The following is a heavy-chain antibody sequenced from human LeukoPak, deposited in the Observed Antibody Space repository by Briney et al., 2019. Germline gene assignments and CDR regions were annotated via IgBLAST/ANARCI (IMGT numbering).Heavy chain of an antibody. CDR1: GYTFTSYY. J-gene: IGHJ5*02. CDR3: ARGPPYSSSFYNCFDP. V-gene: IGHV1-46*01. Sequence: ASVKVSCKASGYTFTSYYMHWVRQAPGQGLEWMGIINPSGGSTSYAQKFQGRVTMTRDASTSTVYMELSSLRSEDTAVYYCARGPPYSSSFYNCFDPWGQGTLVTVSS. D-gene: IGHD6-13*01. CDR2: INPSGGST.